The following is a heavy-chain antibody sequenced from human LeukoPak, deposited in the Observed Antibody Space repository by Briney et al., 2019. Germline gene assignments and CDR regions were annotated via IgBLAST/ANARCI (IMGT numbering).Heavy chain of an antibody. CDR2: IYYSGST. CDR3: ARGHVRTSWDY. D-gene: IGHD3-10*02. Sequence: SETLSLTCTVSGGSISSYYWSWIRQPPGKGVEWIGYIYYSGSTNYNLSLKSRVTISVDTSKNQFSLKLSSVTAADTAVYYCARGHVRTSWDYWGQGTLVTVSS. V-gene: IGHV4-59*12. J-gene: IGHJ4*02. CDR1: GGSISSYY.